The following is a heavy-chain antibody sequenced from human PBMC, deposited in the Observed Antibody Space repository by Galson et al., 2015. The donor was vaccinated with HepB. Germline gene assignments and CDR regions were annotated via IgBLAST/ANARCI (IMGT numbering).Heavy chain of an antibody. Sequence: SLRLSCAASGVIFSNHYMHWVRQAPGEGLMWISRINYDGSDTIYADSVKGRFTISRDNAKNTLYLQMNSLRAEDTAFYYCAKDRPHSGSSVGFHWGQGTRVTVSS. J-gene: IGHJ4*02. V-gene: IGHV3-74*01. D-gene: IGHD1-26*01. CDR2: INYDGSDT. CDR1: GVIFSNHY. CDR3: AKDRPHSGSSVGFH.